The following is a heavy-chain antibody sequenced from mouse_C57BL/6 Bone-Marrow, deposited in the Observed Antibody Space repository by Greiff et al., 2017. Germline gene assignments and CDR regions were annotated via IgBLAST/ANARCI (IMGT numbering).Heavy chain of an antibody. J-gene: IGHJ4*01. CDR1: GYSITSGYY. CDR2: ISYDGSN. D-gene: IGHD2-1*01. Sequence: ESGPGLVKPSQSLSLTCSVTGYSITSGYYWNWIRQFPGNKLEWMGYISYDGSNNYNPSLKNRISITRDTSKNQFFLKLNSVTTEDTATYYCARRGYGNRYYYAMDYWGQGTSVTVSS. CDR3: ARRGYGNRYYYAMDY. V-gene: IGHV3-6*01.